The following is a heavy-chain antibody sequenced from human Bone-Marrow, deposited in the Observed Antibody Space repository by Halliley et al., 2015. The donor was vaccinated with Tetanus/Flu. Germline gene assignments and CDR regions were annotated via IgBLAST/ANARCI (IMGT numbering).Heavy chain of an antibody. CDR1: GYSFTSYW. V-gene: IGHV5-10-1*01. J-gene: IGHJ4*02. CDR3: ARHSGIAVTGTLPLDY. Sequence: QLVQSGVEVKKPGESLRISCKGSGYSFTSYWISWVRQMPGKGLEWMGRIDPGDSYTNYSPSFQGHVTISADKSISTAYLQWSSLKASDTAMYYCARHSGIAVTGTLPLDYWGQGTLVTVSS. CDR2: IDPGDSYT. D-gene: IGHD6-19*01.